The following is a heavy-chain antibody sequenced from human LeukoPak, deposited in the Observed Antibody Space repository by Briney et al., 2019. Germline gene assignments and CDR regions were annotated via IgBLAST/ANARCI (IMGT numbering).Heavy chain of an antibody. Sequence: GASVKVSCKASGYTFTSYAMHWVRQAPGQRLEWMGWINAGNGNTKYSQKFQGRVTITRDTSASTAYMELSSPRSEDTAVYYCARDPVAVAGRYYYYGMDVWGKGTTVTVSS. D-gene: IGHD6-19*01. CDR1: GYTFTSYA. V-gene: IGHV1-3*01. J-gene: IGHJ6*04. CDR3: ARDPVAVAGRYYYYGMDV. CDR2: INAGNGNT.